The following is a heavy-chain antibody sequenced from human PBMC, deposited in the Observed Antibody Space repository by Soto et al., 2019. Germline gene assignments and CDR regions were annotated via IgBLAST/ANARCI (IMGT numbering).Heavy chain of an antibody. J-gene: IGHJ5*02. CDR1: RWIFFHYD. Sequence: ASVQVSRLSTRWIFFHYDFSWVRQAPGKGLEWMGWIRTYSGDTKYAQKFQGRVTMTTDTSTTTAYLELRSLRSDDTAVYYCARHHGPTTSENWFDPWGQGTLVTVSS. CDR2: IRTYSGDT. V-gene: IGHV1-18*01. CDR3: ARHHGPTTSENWFDP. D-gene: IGHD5-12*01.